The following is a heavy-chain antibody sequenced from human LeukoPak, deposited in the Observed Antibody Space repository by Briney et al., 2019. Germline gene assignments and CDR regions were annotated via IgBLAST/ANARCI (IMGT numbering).Heavy chain of an antibody. CDR1: GFTFSSYA. CDR2: ISGSGGST. D-gene: IGHD3-22*01. Sequence: GGSLRLSCAASGFTFSSYAMSWVRQAPGKGLEWVSAISGSGGSTYYADSVKGRFTISRDNSKNTLYLQMNSLRAEDTAVYYCAKEFGLTYYYDSSGHRGDYWGQGTLVTVSS. V-gene: IGHV3-23*01. CDR3: AKEFGLTYYYDSSGHRGDY. J-gene: IGHJ4*02.